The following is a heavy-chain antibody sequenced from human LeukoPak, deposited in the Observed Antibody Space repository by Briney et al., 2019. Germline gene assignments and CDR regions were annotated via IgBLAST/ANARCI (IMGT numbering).Heavy chain of an antibody. D-gene: IGHD7-27*01. J-gene: IGHJ4*02. CDR3: TRGRPGHYYDY. Sequence: PGGSLRLSCVVSGFTFSGYSMNWVRQAPWKGLEWISYISGSGNTIFYTDAMKGRFTVSRDNAKNSLYLQMDSLRDGDTAVYYCTRGRPGHYYDYWGQGTLVTVSS. V-gene: IGHV3-48*02. CDR2: ISGSGNTI. CDR1: GFTFSGYS.